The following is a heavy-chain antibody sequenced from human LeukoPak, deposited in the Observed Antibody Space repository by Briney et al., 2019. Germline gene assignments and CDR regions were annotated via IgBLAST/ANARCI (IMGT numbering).Heavy chain of an antibody. CDR1: GGTFSSYA. CDR3: ARANTIVGAFFDY. CDR2: IIPIFGTA. Sequence: ASVKVSCKASGGTFSSYAISWVRQAPGQGLEWMGRIIPIFGTANYARKFQGRVTITTDESTSTAYMELSSLRSEDTAVYYCARANTIVGAFFDYWGQGTLVTVSS. J-gene: IGHJ4*02. V-gene: IGHV1-69*05. D-gene: IGHD1-26*01.